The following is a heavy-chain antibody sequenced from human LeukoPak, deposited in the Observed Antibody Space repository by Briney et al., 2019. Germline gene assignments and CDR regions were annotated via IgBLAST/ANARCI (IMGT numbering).Heavy chain of an antibody. CDR2: ISYDGSNK. Sequence: GGPLRLSCVASGFTFSSNAMHWVRQAPGKGLEWVALISYDGSNKYYAGSVKGRFTISRDNSKNTLYLQMNSLRAEDTAVYYCAKDLQYLLLMGEIDYWGQGTLVTVSS. J-gene: IGHJ4*02. D-gene: IGHD2-2*01. CDR1: GFTFSSNA. CDR3: AKDLQYLLLMGEIDY. V-gene: IGHV3-30*04.